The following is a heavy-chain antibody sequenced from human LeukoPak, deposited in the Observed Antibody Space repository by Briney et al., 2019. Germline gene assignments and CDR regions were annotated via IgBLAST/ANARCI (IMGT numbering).Heavy chain of an antibody. D-gene: IGHD3-22*01. CDR2: MKKDGCEK. CDR1: GVSLSTSC. V-gene: IGHV3-7*01. CDR3: AREGPSSAYYYTDY. Sequence: GGSLRLSCAASGVSLSTSCMSWVRQVPGKGLEWAAKMKKDGCEKEYVDSVKGRFTISRDNAKNSLYLQMNSLRAEDTAVYYCAREGPSSAYYYTDYWGQGTLVTVSS. J-gene: IGHJ4*02.